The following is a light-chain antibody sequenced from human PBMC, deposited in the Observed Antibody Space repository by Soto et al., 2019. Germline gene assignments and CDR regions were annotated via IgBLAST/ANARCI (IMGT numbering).Light chain of an antibody. J-gene: IGLJ1*01. V-gene: IGLV2-14*01. Sequence: QSALTQPASVSGSPGQSITISCTGTSSDVGGYNYVSWYQQNPGKAPKLMIYEVSNRPSGVSNRFSGSKSGNTASLTISGLQAEDEADYYCTSYRSTSTRYVFGTGTK. CDR3: TSYRSTSTRYV. CDR1: SSDVGGYNY. CDR2: EVS.